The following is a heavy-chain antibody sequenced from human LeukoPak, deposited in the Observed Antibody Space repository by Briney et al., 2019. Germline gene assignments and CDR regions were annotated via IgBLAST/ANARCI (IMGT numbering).Heavy chain of an antibody. CDR3: ASLLGDKTIFDF. J-gene: IGHJ4*02. Sequence: GGSLRLSCAASGLIFGIRWMSWIRQAPEKGLECVANKKRDGSGEYYLDSVKGRFTISRDNAKNSLYLQINSLRAEDTAVYYCASLLGDKTIFDFWGQGTLVTVSS. CDR1: GLIFGIRW. V-gene: IGHV3-7*01. CDR2: KKRDGSGE. D-gene: IGHD1-26*01.